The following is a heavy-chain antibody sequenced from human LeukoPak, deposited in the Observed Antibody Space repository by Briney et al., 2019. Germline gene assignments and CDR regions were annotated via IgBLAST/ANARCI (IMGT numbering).Heavy chain of an antibody. CDR1: GGPFSGYY. J-gene: IGHJ4*02. V-gene: IGHV4-34*01. Sequence: SETLSLTCAVYGGPFSGYYWSWIRQPPGKGLEWIGEINHSGSTNYNPSLKSRVTISVDTSKNQFSLKLSSVTAADTAVYYCARGLAVAGTWFDYWGQGTLVTVSS. CDR3: ARGLAVAGTWFDY. CDR2: INHSGST. D-gene: IGHD6-19*01.